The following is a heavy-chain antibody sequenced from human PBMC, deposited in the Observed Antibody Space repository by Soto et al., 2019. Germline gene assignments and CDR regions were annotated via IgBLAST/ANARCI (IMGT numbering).Heavy chain of an antibody. CDR1: GFTFSDYY. J-gene: IGHJ3*02. CDR2: ISSSSSYT. CDR3: ARSPGAAASNAFDI. D-gene: IGHD2-15*01. V-gene: IGHV3-11*05. Sequence: QVQLVESGGGLVKPGGSLRLSCAASGFTFSDYYMSWIRQAPGKGLEWVSYISSSSSYTNYADSVKGRFTISRDNAXDSVDLQRNSLRAGGTAVYYCARSPGAAASNAFDIWGQGTMVTVSS.